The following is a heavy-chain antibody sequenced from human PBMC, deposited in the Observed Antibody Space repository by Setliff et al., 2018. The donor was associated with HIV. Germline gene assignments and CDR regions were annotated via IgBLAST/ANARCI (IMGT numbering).Heavy chain of an antibody. Sequence: GGSLRLSCAASGFTFSNYEMSWVRQAPGKGPEWVSYITGSGDTIYYADSVKGRFTMSRDNAKDSVYLQMNTLRVEDTAVYYCAKDPRAAVATICDYWGQGTLVTVSS. CDR3: AKDPRAAVATICDY. CDR2: ITGSGDTI. CDR1: GFTFSNYE. D-gene: IGHD5-12*01. V-gene: IGHV3-48*03. J-gene: IGHJ4*02.